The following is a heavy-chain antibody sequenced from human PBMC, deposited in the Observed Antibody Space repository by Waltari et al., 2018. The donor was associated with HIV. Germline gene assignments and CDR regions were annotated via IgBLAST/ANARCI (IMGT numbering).Heavy chain of an antibody. CDR2: TYYRSKWFN. CDR1: GDSLSRSSAA. V-gene: IGHV6-1*01. D-gene: IGHD6-19*01. Sequence: QVQLQQSGPGLVKPSQTLSLSCAISGDSLSRSSAAWNWIRQSPSRGLEWLGRTYYRSKWFNDYAVSVRSPITIIPDTSKNQFSLHLNSVTPEDTAVYYCAREDSSGRWGWFDLWGQGTLVTVSS. J-gene: IGHJ5*02. CDR3: AREDSSGRWGWFDL.